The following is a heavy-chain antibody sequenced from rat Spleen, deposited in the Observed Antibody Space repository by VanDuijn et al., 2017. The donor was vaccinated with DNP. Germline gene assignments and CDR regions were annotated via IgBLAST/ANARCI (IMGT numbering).Heavy chain of an antibody. V-gene: IGHV4-2*01. CDR1: GFNFNDYW. Sequence: EVTLVESGGGLVQPGRSLKLSCSASGFNFNDYWMGWVRQAPGKGLEWIEQINKDSSTIDYAPSLKEKFTISRDNAQNTLYLQMNSLRSEDTATYYCAKSTYYWGQGVMVTVSS. D-gene: IGHD2-1*01. J-gene: IGHJ2*01. CDR2: INKDSSTI. CDR3: AKSTYY.